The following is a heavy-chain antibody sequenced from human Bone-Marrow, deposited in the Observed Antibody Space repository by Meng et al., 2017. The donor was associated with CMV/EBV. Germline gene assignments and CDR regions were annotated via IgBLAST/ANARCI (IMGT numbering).Heavy chain of an antibody. CDR1: GGSLSRYA. D-gene: IGHD6-19*01. V-gene: IGHV1-69*05. Sequence: AETVPYQASGGSLSRYAISWVRQAPRQGLEWMGGIIPIFGTANYAQKFQGRVTSTTDESTSTAYMELSSLRSEDTAVYYCARGPEEVAVAGTDYFDYWGQGTLVTVSS. CDR2: IIPIFGTA. CDR3: ARGPEEVAVAGTDYFDY. J-gene: IGHJ4*02.